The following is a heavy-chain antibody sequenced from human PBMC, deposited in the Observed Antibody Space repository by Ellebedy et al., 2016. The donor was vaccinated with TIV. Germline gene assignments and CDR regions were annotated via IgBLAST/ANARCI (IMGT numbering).Heavy chain of an antibody. V-gene: IGHV2-5*01. D-gene: IGHD3-16*01. CDR2: IFWNGDT. Sequence: SGPTLVKPTQTLTLTCTFSGFSLSTIGVGVGWIRQPPGEALESLAFIFWNGDTRYSPSLKSRLTITKDTSKNQVVLTMTNMDPVDTATYYCAHSIRYYYFDYWGQGTLVTVSS. J-gene: IGHJ4*02. CDR1: GFSLSTIGVG. CDR3: AHSIRYYYFDY.